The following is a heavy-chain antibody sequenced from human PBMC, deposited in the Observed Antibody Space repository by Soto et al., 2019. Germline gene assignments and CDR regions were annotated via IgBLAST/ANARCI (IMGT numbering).Heavy chain of an antibody. CDR2: IASYGRNK. CDR1: GFTFSIYA. J-gene: IGHJ3*02. Sequence: WGSLRLSSAAPGFTFSIYAMHLFRQPPGKGLEGVSVIASYGRNKSYADSVKGRFTISRDNSKNTLYLQMNRLSAADTAVYYCARGRYRRSWYSAFDICGQGTMVAVSS. CDR3: ARGRYRRSWYSAFDI. D-gene: IGHD6-13*01. V-gene: IGHV3-30-3*01.